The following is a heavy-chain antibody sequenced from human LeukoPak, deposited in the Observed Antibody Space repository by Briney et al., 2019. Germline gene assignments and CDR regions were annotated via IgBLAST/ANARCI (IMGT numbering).Heavy chain of an antibody. CDR2: ISYDADRK. D-gene: IGHD3-3*01. J-gene: IGHJ4*02. Sequence: GSLRLSCAASGFAFSSHGLHWVRQAPGEGLEWLAVISYDADRKYYADSVKGRFTISRDDSGNTLYLQMDSLRTEDTGVYFCARISLEYQLSSPFDYWGQGTLVAVSS. CDR1: GFAFSSHG. V-gene: IGHV3-30*01. CDR3: ARISLEYQLSSPFDY.